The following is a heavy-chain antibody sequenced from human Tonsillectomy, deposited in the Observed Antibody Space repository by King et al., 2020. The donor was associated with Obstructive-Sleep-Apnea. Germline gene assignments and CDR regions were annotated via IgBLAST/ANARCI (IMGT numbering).Heavy chain of an antibody. CDR3: AGEDHGGNSPGGMDV. D-gene: IGHD4-23*01. V-gene: IGHV4-31*03. CDR1: GGSISSGGYY. CDR2: IYYSGST. Sequence: VQLQESGPGLVKPSQTLSLTCSVSGGSISSGGYYWSWIRQHPGKGLEWIGYIYYSGSTYYNPALKSRVTISVYTSKNQFSLELSSVTAADTAVYYCAGEDHGGNSPGGMDVWGQGTTVTVSS. J-gene: IGHJ6*02.